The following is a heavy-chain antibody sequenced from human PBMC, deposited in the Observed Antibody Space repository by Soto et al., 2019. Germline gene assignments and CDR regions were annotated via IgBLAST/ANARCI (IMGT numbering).Heavy chain of an antibody. Sequence: ASVKVSCKASGGTFSSYAISWVRQAPGQGLEWMGGIIPIFGTANYAQKLQGRVTMTTDTSTSTAYMELRSLRSDDTAVYYCARGYGDYVLDYWGQGTLVTVSS. J-gene: IGHJ4*02. CDR2: IIPIFGTA. D-gene: IGHD4-17*01. CDR3: ARGYGDYVLDY. CDR1: GGTFSSYA. V-gene: IGHV1-69*05.